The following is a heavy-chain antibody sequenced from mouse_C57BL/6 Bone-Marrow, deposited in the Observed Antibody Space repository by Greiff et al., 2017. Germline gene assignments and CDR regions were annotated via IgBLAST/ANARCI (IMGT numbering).Heavy chain of an antibody. CDR1: GYAFSSSW. D-gene: IGHD2-2*01. CDR3: ANGYPWFAY. Sequence: QVQLQQSGPELVKPGASVKISCKASGYAFSSSWMNWVKQRPGKGLEWIGRIYPGDGDTNYNGKFKGKATLTADKSSSTAYMQLSSLTSEDSAVYFCANGYPWFAYWGQGTLVTVSA. V-gene: IGHV1-82*01. CDR2: IYPGDGDT. J-gene: IGHJ3*01.